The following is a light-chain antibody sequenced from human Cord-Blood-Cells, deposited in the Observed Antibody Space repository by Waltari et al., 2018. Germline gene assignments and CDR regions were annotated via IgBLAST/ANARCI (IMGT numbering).Light chain of an antibody. CDR3: QQSYSTPWT. CDR1: QSISSY. J-gene: IGKJ1*01. V-gene: IGKV1-39*01. CDR2: DAS. Sequence: DIQMTQSPSSLSASVGDRVTITCRASQSISSYLNWYQQKPGKAPKLLIYDASSLQSGAQSRFSGSGSGTDFTLTISRLQPEDFATYYCQQSYSTPWTFGQGTKVEIK.